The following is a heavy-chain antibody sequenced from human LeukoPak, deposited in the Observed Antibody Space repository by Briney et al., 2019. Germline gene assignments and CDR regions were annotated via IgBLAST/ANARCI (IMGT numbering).Heavy chain of an antibody. Sequence: GGSLRLSCAASGFTFSGYEMNWVRQAPGKGQEWVSYISSSGTTIYYADSVKGRFTISRDNAKNSLYLQMNSLRAEDTAVYYCARVGVVVAATGNLWFDPWGQGTLVTVSS. CDR1: GFTFSGYE. D-gene: IGHD2-15*01. CDR3: ARVGVVVAATGNLWFDP. CDR2: ISSSGTTI. V-gene: IGHV3-48*03. J-gene: IGHJ5*02.